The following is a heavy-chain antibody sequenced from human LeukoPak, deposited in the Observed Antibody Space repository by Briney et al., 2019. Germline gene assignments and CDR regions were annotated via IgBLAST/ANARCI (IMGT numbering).Heavy chain of an antibody. CDR2: IYYSGST. CDR3: ARSEYSYGADAFDI. D-gene: IGHD5-18*01. J-gene: IGHJ3*02. V-gene: IGHV4-59*01. Sequence: SGTLSLTCTVSGGSISSYYWSWIRQPPGKGLEWIGYIYYSGSTNYSPSLKSRVTISVGTSKNQFSLKLSSVTAADTAVYYCARSEYSYGADAFDIWGQGTMVTVSS. CDR1: GGSISSYY.